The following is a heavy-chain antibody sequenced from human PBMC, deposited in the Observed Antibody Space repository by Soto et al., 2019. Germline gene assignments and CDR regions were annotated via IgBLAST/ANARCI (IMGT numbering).Heavy chain of an antibody. J-gene: IGHJ5*01. D-gene: IGHD2-15*01. V-gene: IGHV3-74*01. CDR2: IDPYDTGI. Sequence: PGGSLRLSCAASGFAFSSEWMHWVRQAPGKGLVWVSRIDPYDTGITYADSVKGRFTISRDNAKNTLYLQMNSLRAEDTAVYYCTSDTSGARDSSGQGILLTGSS. CDR3: TSDTSGARDS. CDR1: GFAFSSEW.